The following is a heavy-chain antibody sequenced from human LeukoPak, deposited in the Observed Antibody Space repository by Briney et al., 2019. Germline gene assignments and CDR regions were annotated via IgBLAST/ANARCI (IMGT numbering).Heavy chain of an antibody. D-gene: IGHD3-3*01. CDR1: GYTFTSYG. Sequence: HGASVKVSCKASGYTFTSYGISWVRQAPGQGLEWMGWISAYNGNTNYAQKLQGRVTMTTDTSTSTANMELRSLRSDDTAVYYCARVGYYDFWSGYYPYYYYGMDVRGQGTTVTVSS. CDR3: ARVGYYDFWSGYYPYYYYGMDV. V-gene: IGHV1-18*01. CDR2: ISAYNGNT. J-gene: IGHJ6*02.